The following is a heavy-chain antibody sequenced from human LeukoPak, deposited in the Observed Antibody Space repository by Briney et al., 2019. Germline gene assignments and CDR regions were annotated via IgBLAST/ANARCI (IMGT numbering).Heavy chain of an antibody. CDR3: ARRKQQLVRNDAFDI. J-gene: IGHJ3*02. V-gene: IGHV5-51*01. D-gene: IGHD6-13*01. CDR1: GYSFTSYC. Sequence: GESLKISRKGSGYSFTSYCIGLVRQMPGKGLEWMGIIYPGDSDTRYSPSFQGQVTISAAKSISTAYLQWSSLKASDTAMYYCARRKQQLVRNDAFDIWGQGRMVTVSS. CDR2: IYPGDSDT.